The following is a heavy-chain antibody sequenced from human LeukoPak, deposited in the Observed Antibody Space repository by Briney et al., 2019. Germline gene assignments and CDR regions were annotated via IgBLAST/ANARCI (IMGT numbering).Heavy chain of an antibody. CDR1: GGSFSGYY. D-gene: IGHD5-24*01. V-gene: IGHV4-34*01. CDR2: INHSGST. Sequence: SETLSLTCAVHGGSFSGYYWSWIRQPPGKGLEWIGEINHSGSTNYNPSLKSRVTISVDTSKNQFSLKLSSVTAADTAVYYCAREGDGYKFDYWGQGTLVTVSS. CDR3: AREGDGYKFDY. J-gene: IGHJ4*02.